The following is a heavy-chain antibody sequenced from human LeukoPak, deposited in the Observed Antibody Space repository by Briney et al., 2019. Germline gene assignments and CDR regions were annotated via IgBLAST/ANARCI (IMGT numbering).Heavy chain of an antibody. V-gene: IGHV3-48*02. CDR2: ISGSSSTI. CDR3: ARHHYDLLTGYFDGMDV. J-gene: IGHJ6*02. CDR1: GFTFSTYT. D-gene: IGHD3-9*01. Sequence: GRSLKLSCAASGFTFSTYTMNWVRQAPGKGLEWVSYISGSSSTIWYTDSVKGRFTISRDNAKNSLYLQMNSLRDEDTAMYYCARHHYDLLTGYFDGMDVWGQGTTVTVSS.